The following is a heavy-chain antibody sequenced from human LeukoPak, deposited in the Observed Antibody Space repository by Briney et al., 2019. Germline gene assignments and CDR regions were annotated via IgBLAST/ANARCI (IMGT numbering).Heavy chain of an antibody. CDR3: SRSPVGNVLDH. Sequence: GGSLRLSCAVSGFTFSDHHMDWVRQAPGKGLEWVGRIRNKANTYTTEYAASVKGRFIVSRDDSKNSLYLQLNSLKTEDTAVYYWSRSPVGNVLDHWGQGTPVTVSS. V-gene: IGHV3-72*01. CDR1: GFTFSDHH. D-gene: IGHD2-8*01. J-gene: IGHJ5*02. CDR2: IRNKANTYTT.